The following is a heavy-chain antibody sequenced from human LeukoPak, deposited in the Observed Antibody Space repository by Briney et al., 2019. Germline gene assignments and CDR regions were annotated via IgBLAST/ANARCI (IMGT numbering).Heavy chain of an antibody. Sequence: SETLSLTCTVSGGSISSSGYYWSWIRQHPGKGLEWIGYIYYSGSTYYNPSLKSRVTISVDTSKNQFSLKLSSVTAADTAVYYCARGGDGGNSAIYYFDYWGQGTLVTVSS. J-gene: IGHJ4*02. V-gene: IGHV4-31*03. CDR1: GGSISSSGYY. D-gene: IGHD4-23*01. CDR2: IYYSGST. CDR3: ARGGDGGNSAIYYFDY.